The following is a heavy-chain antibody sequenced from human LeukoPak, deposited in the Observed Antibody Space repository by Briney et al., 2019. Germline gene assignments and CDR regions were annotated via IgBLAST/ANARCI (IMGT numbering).Heavy chain of an antibody. V-gene: IGHV1-18*01. CDR1: GYTFTSYG. D-gene: IGHD1-26*01. J-gene: IGHJ4*02. Sequence: GASVKVSCKASGYTFTSYGISWVRQAPGQGLEWMGWISAYNGNTNYAQKLQGRVAITTDTSTSTAYMELRSMRSDDTAVYYCARYGSYFKTFDSWGQGTLVTVSS. CDR3: ARYGSYFKTFDS. CDR2: ISAYNGNT.